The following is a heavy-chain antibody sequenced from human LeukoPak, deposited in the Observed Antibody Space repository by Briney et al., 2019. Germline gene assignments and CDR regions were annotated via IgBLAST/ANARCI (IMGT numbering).Heavy chain of an antibody. D-gene: IGHD3-16*01. J-gene: IGHJ6*02. Sequence: SETLSLTCTVSGGSISGYYWSWIRQPPGKRLEWIGYIYYSGSTNYNPSLKSRVTISVDTSKNQFSLKLSSVTAADTAVYYCARLMGMDVWGQGTTVTVSS. CDR3: ARLMGMDV. CDR2: IYYSGST. CDR1: GGSISGYY. V-gene: IGHV4-59*08.